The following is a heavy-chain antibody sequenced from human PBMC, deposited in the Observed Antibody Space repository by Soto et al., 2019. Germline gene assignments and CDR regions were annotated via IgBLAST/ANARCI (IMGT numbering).Heavy chain of an antibody. Sequence: GASVKVSCKASGYTFTGYYMHWVRQAPGQGLEWMGWINPNSGGTNYAQKFQGRVTMTRDTSISTAYMELSRLRSDDTAVYYCARERDSSGWQGYYYGMDVWGQGTTATVSS. D-gene: IGHD6-19*01. CDR3: ARERDSSGWQGYYYGMDV. CDR1: GYTFTGYY. CDR2: INPNSGGT. J-gene: IGHJ6*02. V-gene: IGHV1-2*02.